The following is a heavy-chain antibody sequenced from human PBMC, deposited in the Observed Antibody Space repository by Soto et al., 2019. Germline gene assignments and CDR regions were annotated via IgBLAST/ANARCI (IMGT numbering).Heavy chain of an antibody. J-gene: IGHJ6*02. CDR1: GYSFTSYW. V-gene: IGHV5-51*01. CDR3: ARQGYCSGGSCYSDYSYGMDV. D-gene: IGHD2-15*01. Sequence: PGESLKISCKGSGYSFTSYWIGWVRQMPGKGLEWMGIIYPGDSDTRYSPSFQGQVTISADKSISTAYLQWSSLKASDTAIYYCARQGYCSGGSCYSDYSYGMDVWGQGTTVTVSS. CDR2: IYPGDSDT.